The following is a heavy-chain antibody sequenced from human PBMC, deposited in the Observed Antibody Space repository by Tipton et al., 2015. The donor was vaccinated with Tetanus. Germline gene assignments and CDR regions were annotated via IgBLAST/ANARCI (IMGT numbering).Heavy chain of an antibody. J-gene: IGHJ6*02. Sequence: GSLRLSCAASGFTFSDYWMHWVRQAPGKGLMWVSRISGDGSSTSYAASVKGRFTISRDNAKNTVYLQMNSLRAEDTAVYYCAKENGYNYYYYGMDVWGQGTTVTVSS. V-gene: IGHV3-74*01. CDR3: AKENGYNYYYYGMDV. CDR2: ISGDGSST. D-gene: IGHD3-16*02. CDR1: GFTFSDYW.